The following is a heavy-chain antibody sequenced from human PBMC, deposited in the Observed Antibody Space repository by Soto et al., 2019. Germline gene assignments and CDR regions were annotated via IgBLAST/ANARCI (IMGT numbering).Heavy chain of an antibody. CDR3: ARGPRRMVRGVIITGEYYFDY. V-gene: IGHV4-4*02. Sequence: SETLSLTCTVSGGSISSPNWWSWVRQPPGKGLEWIGEINHSGSTNYNPSLKSRVTISVDTSKNQFSLKLSSVTAADTAVYYCARGPRRMVRGVIITGEYYFDYWGQGTLVTASS. CDR1: GGSISSPNW. D-gene: IGHD3-10*01. J-gene: IGHJ4*02. CDR2: INHSGST.